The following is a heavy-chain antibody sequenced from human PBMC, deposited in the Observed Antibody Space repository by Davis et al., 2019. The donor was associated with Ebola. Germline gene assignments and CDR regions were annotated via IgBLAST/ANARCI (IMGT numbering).Heavy chain of an antibody. J-gene: IGHJ4*02. CDR3: ARLSPVGATVDY. CDR2: FYDSGST. CDR1: GDSITRSPYH. D-gene: IGHD1-26*01. V-gene: IGHV4-39*02. Sequence: PSETLSLTCTVSGDSITRSPYHWGWVRQSPDKGLEWIGNFYDSGSTYYNPSFRSRVTISVDSTNNHFSLRLTSVTAADTAVYYCARLSPVGATVDYWGQGSLVTVSS.